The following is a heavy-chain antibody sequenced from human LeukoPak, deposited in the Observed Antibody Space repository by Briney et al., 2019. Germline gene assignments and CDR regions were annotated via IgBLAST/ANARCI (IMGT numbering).Heavy chain of an antibody. CDR1: GYTFTSYD. V-gene: IGHV1-8*03. CDR3: ARGASRSFDY. Sequence: EASVKVSCKASGYTFTSYDINWVRQATGQGLEWMGWMNPNSGNTAYAQKFQGRVTITRDTSINTAYMELSSLRSEDTAVYYCARGASRSFDYWGQGTLVTVSS. CDR2: MNPNSGNT. J-gene: IGHJ4*02.